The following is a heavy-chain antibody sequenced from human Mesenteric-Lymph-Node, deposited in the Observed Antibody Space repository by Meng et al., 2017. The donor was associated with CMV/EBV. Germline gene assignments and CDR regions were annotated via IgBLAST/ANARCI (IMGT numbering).Heavy chain of an antibody. D-gene: IGHD5-18*01. CDR2: IYYSGNT. CDR3: ARVPYTYGYGWLDP. V-gene: IGHV4-38-2*01. CDR1: GFTFSDYY. J-gene: IGHJ5*02. Sequence: ESLKISCAASGFTFSDYYMNWVRQAPGKGLEWIGNIYYSGNTYYNPSLKSRVTISVDTSKNQFSLSLTSVTAADTAVYYCARVPYTYGYGWLDPWGQGTLVTVSS.